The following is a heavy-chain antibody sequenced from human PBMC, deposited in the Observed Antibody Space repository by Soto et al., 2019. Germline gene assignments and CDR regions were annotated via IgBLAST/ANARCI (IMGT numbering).Heavy chain of an antibody. J-gene: IGHJ4*02. Sequence: QVKLVQSGGEVKKPGASVKVSCKASGYTFTSYGITWVRQAPGQGLEWMGWISTYNGNTDYAQKLQGRVTMTTDTSTSTVYTELRRLRSDDTAVYYCARRGTTRKGGLDFWGQGTLVTVSS. CDR1: GYTFTSYG. D-gene: IGHD1-1*01. V-gene: IGHV1-18*01. CDR3: ARRGTTRKGGLDF. CDR2: ISTYNGNT.